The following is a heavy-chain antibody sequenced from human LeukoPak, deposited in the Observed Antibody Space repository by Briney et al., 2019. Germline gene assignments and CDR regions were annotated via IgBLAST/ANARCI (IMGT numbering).Heavy chain of an antibody. CDR1: GITVSTNY. Sequence: PGGSLRLSCAASGITVSTNYMSWVRQAPGKGLEWVSAISGSGGSTYYADSVKGRFTISRDNSKNTLYLQMNSLRAEDTAVYYCAKNRDRAVAGRWGQGTLVTVSS. D-gene: IGHD6-19*01. V-gene: IGHV3-23*01. J-gene: IGHJ4*02. CDR2: ISGSGGST. CDR3: AKNRDRAVAGR.